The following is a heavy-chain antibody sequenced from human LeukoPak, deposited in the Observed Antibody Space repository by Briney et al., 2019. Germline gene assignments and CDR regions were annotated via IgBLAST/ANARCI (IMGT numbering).Heavy chain of an antibody. CDR1: GCTFTNYG. CDR2: ISAYNGNT. CDR3: ARDSEYSSSYDY. V-gene: IGHV1-18*03. Sequence: ASVKVSCKDSGCTFTNYGISWVGPAPGQGREWMGWISAYNGNTNYAQKLQGRVTMTTDTSTSTAYMELRSLRSDDVAVYYCARDSEYSSSYDYWGQGTLVTVSS. J-gene: IGHJ4*02. D-gene: IGHD6-6*01.